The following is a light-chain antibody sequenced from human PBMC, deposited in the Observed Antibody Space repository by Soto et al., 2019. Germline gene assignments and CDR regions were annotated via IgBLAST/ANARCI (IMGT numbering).Light chain of an antibody. V-gene: IGKV1-9*01. CDR2: GAS. J-gene: IGKJ2*01. CDR3: QELNSYPPDT. CDR1: QGINNF. Sequence: DIQLTQSPSFLSASVGDRVTITCRAGQGINNFLAWIQQKPGKAPKLLIYGASTLQSGVPSRFSGSGSGTEFTLTITSLQPEDFATYYCQELNSYPPDTFGQGTKLEIK.